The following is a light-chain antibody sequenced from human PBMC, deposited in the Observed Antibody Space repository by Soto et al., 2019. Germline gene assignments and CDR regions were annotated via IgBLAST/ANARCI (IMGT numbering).Light chain of an antibody. J-gene: IGKJ1*01. CDR1: QSITNW. Sequence: DIQTTQSPSTLSASVGDRVTITCRASQSITNWLAWYQQKPGKAPKLLIYKASNLESGVPSRFSGSGSGTEFTLTITSLQADEFAAYYCHQYKSYPWTFGQGTNVEIK. CDR3: HQYKSYPWT. V-gene: IGKV1-5*03. CDR2: KAS.